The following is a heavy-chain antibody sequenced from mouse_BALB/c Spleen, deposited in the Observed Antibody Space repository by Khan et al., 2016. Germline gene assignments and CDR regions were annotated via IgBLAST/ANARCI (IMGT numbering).Heavy chain of an antibody. Sequence: QIQLVQSGPELKKPGETVKISCKASGYTFPNYGMNWVKQAPGKGLKWMGWMNTYTGESTYPDDFKGRFAFSLETSASTAYLQINNLKYEDIATYVWARRVYYGNSYDVMDDWGQGTSVTVSS. CDR3: ARRVYYGNSYDVMDD. J-gene: IGHJ4*01. V-gene: IGHV9-1*02. CDR1: GYTFPNYG. D-gene: IGHD1-1*01. CDR2: MNTYTGES.